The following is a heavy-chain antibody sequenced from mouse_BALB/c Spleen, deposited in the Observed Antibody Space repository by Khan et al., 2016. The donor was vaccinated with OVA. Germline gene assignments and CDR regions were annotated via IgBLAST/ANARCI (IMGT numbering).Heavy chain of an antibody. CDR1: AYSFTSYY. J-gene: IGHJ3*01. CDR3: ARGTFDY. CDR2: IDPFNGGT. V-gene: IGHV1S135*01. Sequence: VQLQQSGPELMKPGASVNISCKASAYSFTSYYIHWVKQSHGKSLEWIGYIDPFNGGTDYNQKFKGKATLTVDKSSNTAYMHLSSLTSEDSAVYYCARGTFDYWGQGTLVTVSA. D-gene: IGHD3-3*01.